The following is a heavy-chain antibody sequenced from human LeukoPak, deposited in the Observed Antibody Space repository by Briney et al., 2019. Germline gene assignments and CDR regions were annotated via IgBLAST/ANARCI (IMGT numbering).Heavy chain of an antibody. J-gene: IGHJ4*02. D-gene: IGHD3-10*01. CDR3: ARDLGITMVPYYFDY. CDR1: GFTFSSYS. V-gene: IGHV3-21*01. CDR2: ISSSSSYI. Sequence: GGSLRLSCAASGFTFSSYSMNWVRQAPGKGLEWVLSISSSSSYIYYADSVKGRFTISRDNAKNSLYLQMNSLRAEDTAVYYCARDLGITMVPYYFDYWGQGTLVTVSS.